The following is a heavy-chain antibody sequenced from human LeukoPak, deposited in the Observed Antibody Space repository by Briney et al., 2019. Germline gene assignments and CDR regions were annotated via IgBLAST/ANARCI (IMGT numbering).Heavy chain of an antibody. Sequence: PGGSLRLSCAASGFTLSSYAMSWVRQAPGKGLEWVSAISGSGGSTYYADSVKGRFTISRDNSKNTLYLQMNSLRAEDTAVYYCAKDLYDSSGPLGDAFDIWGQGTMVTVSS. V-gene: IGHV3-23*01. CDR3: AKDLYDSSGPLGDAFDI. D-gene: IGHD3-22*01. CDR1: GFTLSSYA. J-gene: IGHJ3*02. CDR2: ISGSGGST.